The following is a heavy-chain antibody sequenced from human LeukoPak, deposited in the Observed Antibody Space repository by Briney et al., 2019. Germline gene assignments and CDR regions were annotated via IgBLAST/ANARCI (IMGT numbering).Heavy chain of an antibody. D-gene: IGHD3-22*01. Sequence: ASVKVSCKASGYTFTGYYMHWVRQAPGQGLEWMGWINPNSGGTNYAQKFQGRVTMTRDTSISTAYMELSRLRSDDTAVYYCARALDSSGYYRRGGVDYWGQGTLVTVSS. CDR2: INPNSGGT. J-gene: IGHJ4*02. CDR1: GYTFTGYY. V-gene: IGHV1-2*02. CDR3: ARALDSSGYYRRGGVDY.